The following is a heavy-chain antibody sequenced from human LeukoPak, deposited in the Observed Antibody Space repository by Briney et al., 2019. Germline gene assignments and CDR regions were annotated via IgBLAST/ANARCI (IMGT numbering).Heavy chain of an antibody. CDR1: GYTFNTYG. CDR3: ARVNDYGDYSYDY. CDR2: INAGNGNT. V-gene: IGHV1-3*01. J-gene: IGHJ4*02. D-gene: IGHD4-17*01. Sequence: ASVKVSCKPSGYTFNTYGITWVRQAPRQGLEWMGWINAGNGNTKYSQKFQGRVTITRDTSASTAYMELSSLRSEDTAVYCCARVNDYGDYSYDYWGQGTLVTVSS.